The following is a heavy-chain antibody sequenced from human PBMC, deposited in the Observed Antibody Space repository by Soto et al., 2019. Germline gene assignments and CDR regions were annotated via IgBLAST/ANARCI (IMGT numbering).Heavy chain of an antibody. J-gene: IGHJ6*02. CDR2: TYYRSKWYD. D-gene: IGHD2-15*01. CDR1: GDSVSSNSAA. V-gene: IGHV6-1*01. CDR3: TRGAGRGYCTGNTCYSPYNYYGMDV. Sequence: SQTLSLTCAISGDSVSSNSAAWNWVRQSPSRALEWRGRTYYRSKWYDDYAVSVKSRITIKPDTSKNQFSLQLNSVTHEDSAVYYCTRGAGRGYCTGNTCYSPYNYYGMDVWGQGTTVTVSS.